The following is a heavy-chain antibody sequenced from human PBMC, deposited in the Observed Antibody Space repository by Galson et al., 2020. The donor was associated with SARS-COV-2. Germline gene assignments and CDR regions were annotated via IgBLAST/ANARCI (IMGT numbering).Heavy chain of an antibody. V-gene: IGHV3-30*01. D-gene: IGHD1-26*01. Sequence: LSLTCAASGFTFSSYGMHWVRQAPGKGLEWVAVISYDGSNKYYADSVKGRFTISRDNSKNTLYLQMNSLRAEDTAVYYCARGNSGSYYEPFNYWGQGTLVTVSS. CDR3: ARGNSGSYYEPFNY. CDR2: ISYDGSNK. J-gene: IGHJ4*02. CDR1: GFTFSSYG.